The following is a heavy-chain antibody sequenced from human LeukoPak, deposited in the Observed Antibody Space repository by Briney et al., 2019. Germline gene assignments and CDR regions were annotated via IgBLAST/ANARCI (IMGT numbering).Heavy chain of an antibody. Sequence: GESLKISCKGSGYSFTSYWIAWVRQMPGKGLEWMGIIYPGDSDTRYSPSFQGQVTISADKSISTAYLQWSSLKASDTAMYYCARQAYCGGDCLRNWFDPWGQGTLVIVSS. CDR1: GYSFTSYW. CDR3: ARQAYCGGDCLRNWFDP. J-gene: IGHJ5*02. V-gene: IGHV5-51*01. D-gene: IGHD2-21*01. CDR2: IYPGDSDT.